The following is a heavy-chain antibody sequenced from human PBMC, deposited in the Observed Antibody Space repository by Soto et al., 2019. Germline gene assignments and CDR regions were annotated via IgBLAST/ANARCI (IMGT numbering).Heavy chain of an antibody. D-gene: IGHD5-18*01. CDR2: IYWDDDK. CDR1: GFSLSTSGVG. Sequence: QITLKESGPTLVKPTQTLTLTCTFSGFSLSTSGVGVGWIRQPPGKALEWLALIYWDDDKHYSPSLKSRLTTTKDTTKNQVVLTMTNMDPVDTATYYCAHRPGGYSYGSYFDYWGQGTLVTVSS. V-gene: IGHV2-5*02. CDR3: AHRPGGYSYGSYFDY. J-gene: IGHJ4*02.